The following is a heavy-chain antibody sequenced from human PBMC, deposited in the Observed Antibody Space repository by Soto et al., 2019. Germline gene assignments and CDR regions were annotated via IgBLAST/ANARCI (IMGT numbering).Heavy chain of an antibody. CDR3: TRDRVTIALINYYYYGMDA. D-gene: IGHD4-17*01. CDR2: IRSKAYGGTT. Sequence: PVGSLRLSCTASGFTFGDYAMSWVRQAPGKGLEWVGFIRSKAYGGTTEYAASVKGRFTISRDDSKSIAYLQMNSLKTEDTAVYYCTRDRVTIALINYYYYGMDAWGQGTTVTVSS. V-gene: IGHV3-49*04. CDR1: GFTFGDYA. J-gene: IGHJ6*02.